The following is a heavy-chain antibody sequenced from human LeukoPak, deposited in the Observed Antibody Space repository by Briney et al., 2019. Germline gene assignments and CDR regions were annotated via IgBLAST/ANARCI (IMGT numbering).Heavy chain of an antibody. Sequence: SETLSLTCTVSGGSISSGGYYWSWIRQHPGKGLEWIGYIYYSGSTYYNPSLKSRVTISVDTSKNQFSLKLSSVTAADTAVYYCAREGRITMVRGSMDAFDIWGQGTMVTVSS. J-gene: IGHJ3*02. CDR1: GGSISSGGYY. V-gene: IGHV4-31*03. D-gene: IGHD3-10*01. CDR2: IYYSGST. CDR3: AREGRITMVRGSMDAFDI.